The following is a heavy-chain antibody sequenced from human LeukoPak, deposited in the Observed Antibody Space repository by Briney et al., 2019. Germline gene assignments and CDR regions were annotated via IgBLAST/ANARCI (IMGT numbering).Heavy chain of an antibody. CDR3: ARTTEAHSWRTRYYDYYMDV. CDR1: GGSISSGSYY. CDR2: LYPSGST. Sequence: SETLSLTCTVSGGSISSGSYYWSWIRQPAGKGLEWIGRLYPSGSTNSNPSLKSRVTISVDTSKNQFSLKLSSVTAADTAVYYCARTTEAHSWRTRYYDYYMDVWGKGTTVTVSS. J-gene: IGHJ6*03. V-gene: IGHV4-61*02. D-gene: IGHD6-13*01.